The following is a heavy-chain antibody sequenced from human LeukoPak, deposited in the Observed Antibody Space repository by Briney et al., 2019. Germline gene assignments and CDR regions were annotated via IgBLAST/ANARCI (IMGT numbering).Heavy chain of an antibody. V-gene: IGHV3-30*02. Sequence: GGSPRLSCAASGFTFSIFGMNWVRQAPGKGLEWVAFVRDDGSKKYYADSVKGRFTVSRDNSKNTLYLQMNSLKTEDTAVYYCTTRGGSFSIFDYWGQGTLVTVSS. CDR3: TTRGGSFSIFDY. CDR2: VRDDGSKK. D-gene: IGHD1-26*01. CDR1: GFTFSIFG. J-gene: IGHJ4*02.